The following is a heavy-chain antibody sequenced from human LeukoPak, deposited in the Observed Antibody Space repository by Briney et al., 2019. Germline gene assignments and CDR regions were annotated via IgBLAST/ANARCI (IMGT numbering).Heavy chain of an antibody. J-gene: IGHJ4*02. D-gene: IGHD6-19*01. Sequence: ASVKVSCKASGYTFTGYYMHWVRQAPGQGLEWMGRINPKSGGTNYAQKFQGRVTMTRDTSISTAYMELSRLTSDDTAVYYCARASSGWYDIDSWGQGTLVTVS. V-gene: IGHV1-2*06. CDR2: INPKSGGT. CDR3: ARASSGWYDIDS. CDR1: GYTFTGYY.